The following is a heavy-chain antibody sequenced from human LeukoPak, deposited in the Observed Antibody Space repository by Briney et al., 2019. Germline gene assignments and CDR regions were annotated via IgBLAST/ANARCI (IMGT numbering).Heavy chain of an antibody. V-gene: IGHV1-69*04. D-gene: IGHD6-13*01. CDR3: AREGIAAAGTFDY. Sequence: GSSVKVSCKASGGTFSSYAISWVRQAPEQGLDWMGRIIPILGIANYAQKFQGRVTITADKSTSTAYMELSSLRSEDTAVYYCAREGIAAAGTFDYWGQGTLVTVSS. J-gene: IGHJ4*02. CDR2: IIPILGIA. CDR1: GGTFSSYA.